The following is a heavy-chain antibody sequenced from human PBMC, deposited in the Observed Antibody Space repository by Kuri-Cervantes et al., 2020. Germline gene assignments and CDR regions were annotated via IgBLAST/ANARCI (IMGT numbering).Heavy chain of an antibody. CDR1: GFTFDDYA. J-gene: IGHJ4*02. CDR2: ISWNSGSI. V-gene: IGHV3-9*01. Sequence: GGSLRLSCAASGFTFDDYAMHWVRQAPGKGLEWVSGISWNSGSIGYADSVKGRFTISRDNAKNSLYLQMNSLRSDDTAVYYCTRDDGTYWGQGTLVTVSS. D-gene: IGHD1-26*01. CDR3: TRDDGTY.